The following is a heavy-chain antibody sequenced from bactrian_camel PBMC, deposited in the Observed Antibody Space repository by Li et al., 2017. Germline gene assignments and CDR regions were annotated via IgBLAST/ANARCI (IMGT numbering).Heavy chain of an antibody. CDR1: GYPYEAYC. D-gene: IGHD5*01. CDR2: IGQHGDT. Sequence: HVQLVESGGGSVQVGGSLRLSCNASGYPYEAYCMGWFRQPPGEEREGVAAIGQHGDTSYADSVKGRFTISHDSTKNTLYLQMRDLNPEDTATYYCAQERVPSQHCLSGAWYPVVESGGSRGTQVTVS. V-gene: IGHV3S55*01. J-gene: IGHJ4*01.